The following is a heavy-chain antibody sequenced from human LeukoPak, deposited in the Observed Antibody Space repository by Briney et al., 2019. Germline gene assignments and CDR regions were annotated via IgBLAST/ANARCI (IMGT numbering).Heavy chain of an antibody. CDR3: ARGGSSGWPLYFDY. D-gene: IGHD6-19*01. Sequence: GGSLRLSCAASEFSVGSNYMTWVRQAPGKGLEWVSLIYSGGSTYYADSVKGRFTISRDNSKNTLYLQMNSLRAEDTAVYYCARGGSSGWPLYFDYWGQGTLVTVSS. CDR1: EFSVGSNY. V-gene: IGHV3-66*01. CDR2: IYSGGST. J-gene: IGHJ4*02.